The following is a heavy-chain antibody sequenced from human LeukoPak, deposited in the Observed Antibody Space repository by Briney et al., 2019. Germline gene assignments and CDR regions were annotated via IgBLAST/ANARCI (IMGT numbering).Heavy chain of an antibody. CDR1: GFRFSSSV. V-gene: IGHV3-33*01. D-gene: IGHD6-19*01. CDR2: LSTDGSNK. Sequence: GGPLRLSCEPSGFRFSSSVMHWVPQGPDKGLECVASLSTDGSNKYYADSVKGRFTISRDNSRNTLSLQMNNLRDDDTALYYCARDAARYGSGWYYDFWGQGTLVTVSS. J-gene: IGHJ4*02. CDR3: ARDAARYGSGWYYDF.